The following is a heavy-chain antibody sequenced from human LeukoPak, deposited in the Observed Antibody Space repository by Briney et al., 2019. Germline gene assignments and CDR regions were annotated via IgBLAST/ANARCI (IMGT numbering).Heavy chain of an antibody. J-gene: IGHJ3*02. D-gene: IGHD3-22*01. Sequence: GGSLRLSCAASGFTFSSYSMNWVRQAPGKGLEWVSSISSSSSYIYYADSVKGRFTISRDNAKNSLYLQMNSLRAEDTAVYYCARDYYDSSGYLGAFDIWGQGTMVTVSS. CDR1: GFTFSSYS. CDR3: ARDYYDSSGYLGAFDI. V-gene: IGHV3-21*01. CDR2: ISSSSSYI.